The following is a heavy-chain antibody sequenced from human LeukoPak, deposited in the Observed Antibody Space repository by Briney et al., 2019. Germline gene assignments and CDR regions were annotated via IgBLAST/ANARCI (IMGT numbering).Heavy chain of an antibody. Sequence: GGSLRLSCAATGFTFSSYGMHWVRQAPGKGLEWVAVIWYDGSNKYYADSVKGRFTISRDNSKNTQYLQMNSLRAEDTAVYYCLRGGVGYCSSTRCYTYNRFDPWGQGTLVTVSS. CDR2: IWYDGSNK. J-gene: IGHJ5*02. CDR1: GFTFSSYG. CDR3: LRGGVGYCSSTRCYTYNRFDP. D-gene: IGHD2-2*02. V-gene: IGHV3-33*01.